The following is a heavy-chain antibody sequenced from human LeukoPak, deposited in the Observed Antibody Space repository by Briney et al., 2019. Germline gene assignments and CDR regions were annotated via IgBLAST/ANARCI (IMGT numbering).Heavy chain of an antibody. J-gene: IGHJ4*02. V-gene: IGHV3-30-3*01. CDR3: ARDFGGSSSGY. D-gene: IGHD6-6*01. Sequence: PGGSLRLSCAASGFTFSSYAMHWVRQAPGKGLEWVAVISYDGSNKYYADSVKGRFTISRDNSKNTLYLQMNSLRAEDTAVYYCARDFGGSSSGYWGQGTLVTVSS. CDR2: ISYDGSNK. CDR1: GFTFSSYA.